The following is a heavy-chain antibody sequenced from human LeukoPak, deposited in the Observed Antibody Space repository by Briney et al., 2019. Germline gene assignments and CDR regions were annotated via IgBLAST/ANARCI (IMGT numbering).Heavy chain of an antibody. CDR3: ARLADYYDSSGYSYYFDY. CDR2: IYYSGST. J-gene: IGHJ4*02. D-gene: IGHD3-22*01. CDR1: GGSFSGYY. Sequence: PSETLSLTCAVYGGSFSGYYWSWIRQHPGKGLEWIGYIYYSGSTYYNPSLKSRVTISVDTSKYQFSLKLSSVTAADTAVYYCARLADYYDSSGYSYYFDYWGQGTLVTVSS. V-gene: IGHV4-31*11.